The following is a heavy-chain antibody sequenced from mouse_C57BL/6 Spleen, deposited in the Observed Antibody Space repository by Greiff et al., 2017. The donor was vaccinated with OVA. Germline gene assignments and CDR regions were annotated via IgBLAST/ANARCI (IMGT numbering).Heavy chain of an antibody. Sequence: VQLQQPGAELVKPGASVKLSCKASGYTFTSYWMQWVKQRPGQGLEWIGEIDPSDSYTNYNQKFKGKATLTLDTSSSTAYMQLSSLTAEDSAVYYCATWLPDWYFDGWGTGTTVTVSS. CDR1: GYTFTSYW. J-gene: IGHJ1*03. CDR3: ATWLPDWYFDG. CDR2: IDPSDSYT. V-gene: IGHV1-50*01. D-gene: IGHD2-2*01.